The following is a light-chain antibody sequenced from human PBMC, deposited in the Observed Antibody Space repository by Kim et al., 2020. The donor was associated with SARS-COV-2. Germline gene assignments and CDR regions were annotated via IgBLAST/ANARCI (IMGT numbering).Light chain of an antibody. J-gene: IGKJ4*01. CDR2: AAS. CDR3: QQYDSYPLT. CDR1: QGIRSW. V-gene: IGKV1D-16*02. Sequence: ASVGEEVPITCRARQGIRSWLAWYQQRPEKAPKSLIYAASTLQSGFPSRFSGSGSGTDFTLTISNLQPEDFATYYCQQYDSYPLTFGGGTKVDIK.